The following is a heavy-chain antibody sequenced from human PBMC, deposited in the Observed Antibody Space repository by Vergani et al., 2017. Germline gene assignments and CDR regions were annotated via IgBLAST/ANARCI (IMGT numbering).Heavy chain of an antibody. D-gene: IGHD2-15*01. CDR2: INPNSGGT. CDR1: GYTFTSYG. J-gene: IGHJ5*02. Sequence: QVQLVQSGAEVKKPGASVKVSCKASGYTFTSYGISWVRQAPGQGLEWMGWINPNSGGTNYAQKFQGRVTMTRDTSISTAYMELSRLRSDDTAVYYCARGGKGYGSGSLRFDPWGQGTLVTVSS. V-gene: IGHV1-2*02. CDR3: ARGGKGYGSGSLRFDP.